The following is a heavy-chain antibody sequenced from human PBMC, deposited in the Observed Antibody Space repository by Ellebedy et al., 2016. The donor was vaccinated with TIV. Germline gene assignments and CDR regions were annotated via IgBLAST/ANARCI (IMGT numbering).Heavy chain of an antibody. Sequence: GESLKISCAAPGPNFDTYAMSWVRQFPGKELEWVSGISDSGSRTHYSKSVKGRFTISRDNSLSVLYLQMTSLRAEDTAIYYCARRKYSNGNNVWFDSWGQGTLVTVSS. D-gene: IGHD5-18*01. CDR1: GPNFDTYA. CDR2: ISDSGSRT. V-gene: IGHV3-23*01. J-gene: IGHJ5*01. CDR3: ARRKYSNGNNVWFDS.